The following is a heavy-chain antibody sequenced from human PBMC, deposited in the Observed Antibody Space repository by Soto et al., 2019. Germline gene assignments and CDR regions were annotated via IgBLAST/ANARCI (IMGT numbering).Heavy chain of an antibody. V-gene: IGHV3-13*01. CDR3: ARSVRGYYYYGMDV. CDR2: IGTAGDT. CDR1: GFTFSSYD. J-gene: IGHJ6*02. Sequence: GGSLRLSCAASGFTFSSYDMHWVRQAAGKGLKWVSAIGTAGDTYYPGSVKGRFTISRENAKNSLYLQMNSLRAGDTAVYYCARSVRGYYYYGMDVWGQGTTVTVSS. D-gene: IGHD3-10*02.